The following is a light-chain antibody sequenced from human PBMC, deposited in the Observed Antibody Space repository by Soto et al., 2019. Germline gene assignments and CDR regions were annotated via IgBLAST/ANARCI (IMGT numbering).Light chain of an antibody. V-gene: IGKV1-39*01. CDR1: QSINNY. CDR3: QQGFSAPPWT. J-gene: IGKJ1*01. CDR2: DAS. Sequence: DIQMTQSPSSLSASVGDRVTITCRSSQSINNYLNWYQQRPGKAPKVIMYDASTLQSGVPTRFSGSGSGTDFTLTISSLQPEDFATYYCQQGFSAPPWTVGQGTKVEI.